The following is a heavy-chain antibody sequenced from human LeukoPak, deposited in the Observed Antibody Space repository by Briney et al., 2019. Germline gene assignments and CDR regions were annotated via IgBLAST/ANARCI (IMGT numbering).Heavy chain of an antibody. V-gene: IGHV4-59*01. CDR1: GGSISSNY. CDR2: IYYSGST. D-gene: IGHD5-18*01. Sequence: SSETLSLTCTVPGGSISSNYWSWIRQPPGKGLEWIGYIYYSGSTNYNPSLKSRVTISVDTSKNQFSLKLSSVTAADTAVYYCARLDTAMVLPGHFDYWGQGTLVTVSS. CDR3: ARLDTAMVLPGHFDY. J-gene: IGHJ4*02.